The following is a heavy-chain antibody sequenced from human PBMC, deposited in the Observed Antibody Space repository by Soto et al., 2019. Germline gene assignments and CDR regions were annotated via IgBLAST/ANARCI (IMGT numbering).Heavy chain of an antibody. D-gene: IGHD3-9*01. V-gene: IGHV1-58*01. CDR2: IVVGSGNT. J-gene: IGHJ5*02. CDR1: GFTFSSSA. Sequence: SVKVSCKASGFTFSSSAVQWVRQARGQRLGWIGKIVVGSGNTNYAQKFQERVTITRDMSTSTAYMELSSLRSEDTAFYYCAAFDPGPMGFDPWGQGTLVTVSS. CDR3: AAFDPGPMGFDP.